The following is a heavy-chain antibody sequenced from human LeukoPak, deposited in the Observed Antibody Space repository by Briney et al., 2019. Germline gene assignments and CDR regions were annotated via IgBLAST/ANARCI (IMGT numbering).Heavy chain of an antibody. Sequence: GGSLRLSCAASGFTFSSYSMYWVRQAPGKGLEWVSYISSSSSNIYYADSVKGRFTISRDNSKNTLYLQMNSLRAEDTAVYYCAKDFMVRGVFDYWGQGTLVTVSS. CDR2: ISSSSSNI. CDR1: GFTFSSYS. CDR3: AKDFMVRGVFDY. D-gene: IGHD3-10*01. J-gene: IGHJ4*02. V-gene: IGHV3-48*01.